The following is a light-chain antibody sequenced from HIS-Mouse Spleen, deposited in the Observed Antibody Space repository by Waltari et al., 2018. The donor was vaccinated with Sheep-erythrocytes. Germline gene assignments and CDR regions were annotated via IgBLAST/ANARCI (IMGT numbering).Light chain of an antibody. CDR3: QVWDSSSDHYV. V-gene: IGLV3-21*02. Sequence: SYVLTQPPSVSVAPGQTARITCGGNNIGSKSVHWYQQKPGQAPVLVVYDDSDRPSGIPGRFAGSNSRTTATLTIGRVEAGDEADYYCQVWDSSSDHYVFGTGTKVTVL. CDR1: NIGSKS. CDR2: DDS. J-gene: IGLJ1*01.